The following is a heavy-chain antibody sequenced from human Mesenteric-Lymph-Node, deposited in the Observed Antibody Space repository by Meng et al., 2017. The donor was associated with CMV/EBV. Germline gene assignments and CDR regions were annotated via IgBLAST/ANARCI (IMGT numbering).Heavy chain of an antibody. CDR2: IIPILGIA. Sequence: QVQLVQSGAEVKKPGSAVKVSCKASGGTFSSYTISWVRQAPGQGLEWMGRIIPILGIANYAQKFQGRVTITADKSTITAYMELSSLRSEETAVYYCAGGIAAAGSRWFDPWGQGTLVTVSS. D-gene: IGHD6-13*01. V-gene: IGHV1-69*02. CDR3: AGGIAAAGSRWFDP. CDR1: GGTFSSYT. J-gene: IGHJ5*02.